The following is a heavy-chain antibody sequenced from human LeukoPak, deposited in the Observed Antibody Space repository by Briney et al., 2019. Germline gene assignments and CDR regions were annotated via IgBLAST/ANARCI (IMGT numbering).Heavy chain of an antibody. CDR2: ISYDGSNK. Sequence: PGGSLRLSCAASGFTFRSYAMSWVRQAPGKGLEWVAVISYDGSNKYYADSVKGRFTISRDNAKNSLYLQMNSLRAEDTAVYYCARDRGSSGWPWVYFDYWGQGTLVTVSS. CDR1: GFTFRSYA. CDR3: ARDRGSSGWPWVYFDY. J-gene: IGHJ4*02. V-gene: IGHV3-30*03. D-gene: IGHD6-19*01.